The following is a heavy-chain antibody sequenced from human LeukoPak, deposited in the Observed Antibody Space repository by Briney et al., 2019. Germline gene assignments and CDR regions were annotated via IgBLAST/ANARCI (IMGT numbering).Heavy chain of an antibody. CDR3: ARDVRVMGYFDLNFDY. J-gene: IGHJ4*02. CDR2: ISSSSSYI. Sequence: PGGSLRLSCAASGFTFSSYSMDWVRQAPGKGLEWVSSISSSSSYIYYADSVKGRFTISRDNAKNSLYLQMNSLRAEDTAAYYCARDVRVMGYFDLNFDYWGQGTLVTVSS. CDR1: GFTFSSYS. V-gene: IGHV3-21*01. D-gene: IGHD3-9*01.